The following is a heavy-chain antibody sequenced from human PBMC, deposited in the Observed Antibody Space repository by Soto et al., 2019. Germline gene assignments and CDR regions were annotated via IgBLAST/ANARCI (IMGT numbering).Heavy chain of an antibody. D-gene: IGHD3-16*01. Sequence: GGSLRLSCAASGFTFSSYGMHWVRQAPGKGLEWVAVISYDGSNKYYADSVKGRFTISRDNSKNTLYLQMNSLRAEDTAVHSCEKAKTSDDTFEFDYWGQGTLATVSS. J-gene: IGHJ4*02. V-gene: IGHV3-30*18. CDR1: GFTFSSYG. CDR2: ISYDGSNK. CDR3: EKAKTSDDTFEFDY.